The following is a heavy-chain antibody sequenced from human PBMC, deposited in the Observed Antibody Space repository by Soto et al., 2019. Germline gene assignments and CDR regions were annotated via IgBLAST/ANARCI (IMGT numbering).Heavy chain of an antibody. J-gene: IGHJ5*02. Sequence: QVLLQESGPGLVKPSETLSLTCSVSGASITSYYWSWIRHPPGKGLEWIGYIYHSGSPSYNPSLKSRVTLSVDTSKNQLSLRLVSATAADTALYFCAREDFGSCSSTTCLNWFDPWGQGTLVTVSS. V-gene: IGHV4-59*01. CDR1: GASITSYY. CDR2: IYHSGSP. D-gene: IGHD2-2*01. CDR3: AREDFGSCSSTTCLNWFDP.